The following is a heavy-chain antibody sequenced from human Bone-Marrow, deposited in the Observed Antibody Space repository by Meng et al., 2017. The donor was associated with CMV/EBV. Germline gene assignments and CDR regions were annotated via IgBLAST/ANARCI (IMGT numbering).Heavy chain of an antibody. CDR3: ARDQVPRHYYYYGKDV. CDR2: IIPIFGTA. CDR1: GGTFSSYA. Sequence: SVKVSCKASGGTFSSYAISWVRQAPGQGLEWMGGIIPIFGTANYAQKFQGRVTITTDESTSTAYMELSSLRSEDTAVYYCARDQVPRHYYYYGKDVWGQGTTVTASS. J-gene: IGHJ6*02. V-gene: IGHV1-69*05.